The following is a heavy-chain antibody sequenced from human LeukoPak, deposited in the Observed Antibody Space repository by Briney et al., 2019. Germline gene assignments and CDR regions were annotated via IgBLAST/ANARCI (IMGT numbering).Heavy chain of an antibody. CDR1: GFTFSSYG. D-gene: IGHD6-19*01. CDR2: IRYDGSKK. Sequence: GRSLRRSCAASGFTFSSYGMHWVRQAPGKGLEWVAFIRYDGSKKYYADSVKGRFTISRDNSKNTLYLQMNSRRAEDTAVYYCAKVMGSSGWSSYWGEGALVTVSS. CDR3: AKVMGSSGWSSY. V-gene: IGHV3-30*02. J-gene: IGHJ4*02.